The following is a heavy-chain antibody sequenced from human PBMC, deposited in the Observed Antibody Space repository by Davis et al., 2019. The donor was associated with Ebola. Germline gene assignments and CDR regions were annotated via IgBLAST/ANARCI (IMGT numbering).Heavy chain of an antibody. Sequence: GGSLRLSCAASGFTFSSYGMHWVRQAPGKGLEWVAVISYDGSNKYYADSVKGRFTISRDNAKNSLYLQMNSLRAEDTAVYYCARVVRYSSSWYEGQFDYWGQGTLVTVSS. V-gene: IGHV3-30*03. D-gene: IGHD6-13*01. J-gene: IGHJ4*02. CDR3: ARVVRYSSSWYEGQFDY. CDR1: GFTFSSYG. CDR2: ISYDGSNK.